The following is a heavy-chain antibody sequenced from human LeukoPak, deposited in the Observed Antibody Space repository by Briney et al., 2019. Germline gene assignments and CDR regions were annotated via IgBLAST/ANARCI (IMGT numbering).Heavy chain of an antibody. Sequence: GGSLRLSCAASGFTFSSYEMNWVRQAPGKGREWVSYISSSGSTIYYADSVKGRFTISRDNAKNSLYLQMNRLRAEDRAVYYCAREILHEITIFGVAQDAFDIWGQGTMVTVSS. V-gene: IGHV3-48*03. J-gene: IGHJ3*02. CDR2: ISSSGSTI. D-gene: IGHD3-3*01. CDR3: AREILHEITIFGVAQDAFDI. CDR1: GFTFSSYE.